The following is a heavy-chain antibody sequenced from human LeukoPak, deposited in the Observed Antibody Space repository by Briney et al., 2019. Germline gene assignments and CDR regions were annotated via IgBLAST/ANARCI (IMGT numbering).Heavy chain of an antibody. CDR3: ARGGRWLQWGDFDY. Sequence: GGSLRLSCAASGFTVSSNYMSWVRQAPGKGLEWVSVIYSGGSTYYADSVKGRFTISRDNSKNTLYLQMNSLRAEDTAVYYCARGGRWLQWGDFDYWGQGTLVTVSS. CDR1: GFTVSSNY. CDR2: IYSGGST. D-gene: IGHD3-16*01. J-gene: IGHJ4*02. V-gene: IGHV3-66*01.